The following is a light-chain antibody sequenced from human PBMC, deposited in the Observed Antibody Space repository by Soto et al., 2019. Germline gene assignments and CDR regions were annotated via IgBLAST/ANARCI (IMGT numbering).Light chain of an antibody. Sequence: FVLTQSPATLSVSPCERPTLSCRASQSVSTYLAWYQQKPGQAPRLLIYGASTRATGIPERFSGSGSGTEFTLTISSLQSEDFAVYYCQQYTNWPKTFGQGTKVDI. CDR1: QSVSTY. CDR3: QQYTNWPKT. CDR2: GAS. V-gene: IGKV3D-15*01. J-gene: IGKJ1*01.